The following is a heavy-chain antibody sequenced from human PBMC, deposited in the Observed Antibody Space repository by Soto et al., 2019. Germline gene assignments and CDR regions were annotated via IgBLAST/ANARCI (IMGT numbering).Heavy chain of an antibody. J-gene: IGHJ6*02. V-gene: IGHV1-18*01. CDR3: AIQRAGAYGMDV. D-gene: IGHD3-10*01. CDR2: ISTNNGNT. Sequence: QVQLVQSGGEVKKPGASVKVSCKASGYTFSDYGISWVRQAPGQRPEYMGWISTNNGNTKYAQNIQGRVTMTTDTSTGTGYMELRSLRPDDSAVYYCAIQRAGAYGMDVWGQGTTVTVSS. CDR1: GYTFSDYG.